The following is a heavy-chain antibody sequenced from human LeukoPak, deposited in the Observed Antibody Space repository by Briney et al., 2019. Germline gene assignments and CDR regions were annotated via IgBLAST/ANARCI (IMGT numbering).Heavy chain of an antibody. J-gene: IGHJ4*02. CDR2: INPNSGGT. D-gene: IGHD3-3*01. CDR3: ARGVVPHFDY. V-gene: IGHV1-2*02. Sequence: ASVKVSCKTSGYIFTGYYMHWVRQAPGQGLEWMGWINPNSGGTNYAQKFQGRVTMARDTSISTAYMELSRLRSGDTAVYYCARGVVPHFDYWGQGTLVTVSS. CDR1: GYIFTGYY.